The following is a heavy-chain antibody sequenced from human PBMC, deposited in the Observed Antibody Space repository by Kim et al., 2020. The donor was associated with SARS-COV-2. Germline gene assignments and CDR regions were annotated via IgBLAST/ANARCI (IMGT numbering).Heavy chain of an antibody. J-gene: IGHJ4*02. CDR1: GFTFSAYS. V-gene: IGHV3-48*02. CDR2: ISGSSKVI. D-gene: IGHD3-16*01. Sequence: GGSLRLSCAASGFTFSAYSMNWVRQAPGKGLEWLSYISGSSKVIYEADSVKGRFTISRDNAKNSLYLQMDSLRDEDTAIYYCARESSVEGATLNDYWGQGTLVIVSS. CDR3: ARESSVEGATLNDY.